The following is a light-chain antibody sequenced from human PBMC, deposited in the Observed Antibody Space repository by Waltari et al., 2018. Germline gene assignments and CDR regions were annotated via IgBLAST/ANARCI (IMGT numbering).Light chain of an antibody. V-gene: IGLV2-14*01. J-gene: IGLJ2*01. CDR1: ISDVGGYNY. CDR3: SSYTSSSTLVL. CDR2: DVS. Sequence: QSALTQPASVSGSPGQSITISCTGTISDVGGYNYVSWYQQNPGKAPKLMIYDVSKRPSGVSNRFSGSKSGNTASLTISGLQAEDEADYYCSSYTSSSTLVLFGGGTKLTVL.